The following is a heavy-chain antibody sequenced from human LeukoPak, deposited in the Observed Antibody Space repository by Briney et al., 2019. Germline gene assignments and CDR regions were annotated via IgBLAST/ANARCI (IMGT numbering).Heavy chain of an antibody. CDR1: GFTFSSYG. CDR3: AKDQRGYSYGYDY. D-gene: IGHD5-18*01. J-gene: IGHJ4*02. Sequence: PGGSLRLSCAASGFTFSSYGMHWVRQAPGKGLEWVAVISYDGSNKYYADSVKGRFTISGDNSKNTLYLQMNSLRAEDTAVYYCAKDQRGYSYGYDYWGQGTLVTVSS. V-gene: IGHV3-30*18. CDR2: ISYDGSNK.